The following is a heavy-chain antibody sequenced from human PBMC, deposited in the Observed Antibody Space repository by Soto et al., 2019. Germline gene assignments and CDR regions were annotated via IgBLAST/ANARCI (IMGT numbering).Heavy chain of an antibody. D-gene: IGHD6-6*01. Sequence: SQTLSLTCAISGDSVSSNSAAWNWIRQSPSRGLEWLGRTYYRSKWYNDYAVSVKSRITINPDTSKNQFSLQLNSVTPEDTAVYYCASREQLAPPHAYYYGMDVWGQGTTVTVSS. CDR3: ASREQLAPPHAYYYGMDV. J-gene: IGHJ6*02. CDR2: TYYRSKWYN. V-gene: IGHV6-1*01. CDR1: GDSVSSNSAA.